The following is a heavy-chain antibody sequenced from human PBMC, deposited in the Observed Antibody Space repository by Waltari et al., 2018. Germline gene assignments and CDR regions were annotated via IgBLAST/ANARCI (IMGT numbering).Heavy chain of an antibody. CDR2: IYHSGST. V-gene: IGHV4-38-2*02. Sequence: QVQLQESGPGLVKPSETLSLTCAVSGYPISRGYYWGWIRQPPGKGLEWIGSIYHSGSTDYNPSLKSRVTISVDTSKNQFSLKLSSVTAADTAVYYCARDRDYYGMDVWGQGTTVTVSS. CDR3: ARDRDYYGMDV. J-gene: IGHJ6*02. CDR1: GYPISRGYY.